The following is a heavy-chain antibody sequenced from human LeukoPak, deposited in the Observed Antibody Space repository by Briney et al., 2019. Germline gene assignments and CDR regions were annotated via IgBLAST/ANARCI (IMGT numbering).Heavy chain of an antibody. CDR1: GYSISSGYY. D-gene: IGHD3-22*01. CDR2: IYHSGRT. J-gene: IGHJ4*02. CDR3: ARHGYYYDSSGYYQFDY. V-gene: IGHV4-38-2*02. Sequence: SETLSLTCTVSGYSISSGYYWGWIRQPPGKGLEWIGSIYHSGRTFYNPSLKSRVTISVDTSKNQFSLKLSSVTAADTAVYYCARHGYYYDSSGYYQFDYWGQGTLVTVSS.